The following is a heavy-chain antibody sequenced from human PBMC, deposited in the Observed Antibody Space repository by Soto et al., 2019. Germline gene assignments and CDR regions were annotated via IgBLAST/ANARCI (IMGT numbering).Heavy chain of an antibody. J-gene: IGHJ4*02. CDR2: IYYSGST. V-gene: IGHV4-59*01. CDR3: ARSDGRY. CDR1: GGSISGYY. Sequence: PSETLCLTCTVAGGSISGYYWSWIRQPPGKGLDWIGYIYYSGSTNYNPSLKSRVTISVDTSKNQFSLKLSSVTAADTAVYYCARSDGRYWGQGTLVTVSS.